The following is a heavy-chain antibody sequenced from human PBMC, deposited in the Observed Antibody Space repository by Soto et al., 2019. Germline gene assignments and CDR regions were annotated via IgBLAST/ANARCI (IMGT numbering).Heavy chain of an antibody. J-gene: IGHJ6*02. CDR3: ARSQGSSTSLEIYYYYYYGMDV. D-gene: IGHD2-2*01. CDR2: IIPISGTA. Sequence: QVQLVQSGAEVKKPGSSVKVSCKASGGTFSSYAISWVRQAPGQGLEWMGGIIPISGTANYAPKFHGRVTITADEYTSTAYMELSSLRSEDTAVYYCARSQGSSTSLEIYYYYYYGMDVWGQGTTVTVSS. V-gene: IGHV1-69*01. CDR1: GGTFSSYA.